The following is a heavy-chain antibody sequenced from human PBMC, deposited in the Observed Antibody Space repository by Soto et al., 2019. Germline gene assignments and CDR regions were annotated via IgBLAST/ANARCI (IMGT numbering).Heavy chain of an antibody. CDR1: VFTFSIYE. CDR2: ISSSGSTI. Sequence: PWGSLLLSCASSVFTFSIYEMNWVRQAPGKGLEWVSYISSSGSTIYYADSVKGRFTISRDNAKNSLYLQMNSLRAEDTAVYYCARWATSLGYNWFDPWGQGTMVTVSS. V-gene: IGHV3-48*03. CDR3: ARWATSLGYNWFDP. J-gene: IGHJ5*02. D-gene: IGHD2-15*01.